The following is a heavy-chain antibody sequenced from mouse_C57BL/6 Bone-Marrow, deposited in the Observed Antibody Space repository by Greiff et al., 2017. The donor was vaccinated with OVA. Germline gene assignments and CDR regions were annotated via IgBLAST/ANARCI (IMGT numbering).Heavy chain of an antibody. CDR3: ASGWLLAWFAY. J-gene: IGHJ3*01. CDR1: GYAFTNYL. CDR2: INPGSGGT. V-gene: IGHV1-54*01. D-gene: IGHD2-3*01. Sequence: QVQLQQSGAELVRPGTSVKVSCKASGYAFTNYLIEWVKQRPGQGLEWIGVINPGSGGTNYNEKFKGKATLTADKSSSTAYMQLSSLTSEDSAVYFCASGWLLAWFAYGGQGTLVTVSA.